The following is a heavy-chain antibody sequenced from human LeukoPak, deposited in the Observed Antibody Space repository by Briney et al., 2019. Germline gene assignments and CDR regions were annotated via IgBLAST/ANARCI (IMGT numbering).Heavy chain of an antibody. D-gene: IGHD6-6*01. CDR2: IIPIFGAA. CDR1: GGTFSSYA. Sequence: VASVKVSCQASGGTFSSYAISWVRQAPGQGLEWMGGIIPIFGAANYAQKFQGRVTITTDESTSTAYMELSSLRSEDTAVYYCASSIAARRLYYMDVWGKGTTVTVSS. V-gene: IGHV1-69*05. J-gene: IGHJ6*03. CDR3: ASSIAARRLYYMDV.